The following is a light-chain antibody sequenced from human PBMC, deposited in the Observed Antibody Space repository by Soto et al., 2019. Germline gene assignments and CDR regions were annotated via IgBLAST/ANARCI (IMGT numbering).Light chain of an antibody. Sequence: GDRVTVTCRASQSFGGYLAWYQQKPGKALKLLISGASTLEGGVPSRFSGSGSGTEYTLTISSLQPDDFATYYCQYYGTYPWTFGQGTKVDSK. V-gene: IGKV1-5*03. CDR2: GAS. CDR3: QYYGTYPWT. CDR1: QSFGGY. J-gene: IGKJ1*01.